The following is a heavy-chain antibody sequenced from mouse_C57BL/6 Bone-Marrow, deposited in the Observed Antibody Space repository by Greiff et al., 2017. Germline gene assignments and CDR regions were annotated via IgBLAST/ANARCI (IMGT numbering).Heavy chain of an antibody. Sequence: QVQLQQPGAELVKPGASVKMSCKASGYTFTSYWITWVKQRPGQGLEWIGDIYPGSGSTNYNEKFKSKATLTVDTSSSTAYMQLSSLTSEDSAVYYCASDGYYGNYFDCWGQGTTLTVSS. CDR1: GYTFTSYW. D-gene: IGHD2-3*01. CDR2: IYPGSGST. V-gene: IGHV1-55*01. J-gene: IGHJ2*01. CDR3: ASDGYYGNYFDC.